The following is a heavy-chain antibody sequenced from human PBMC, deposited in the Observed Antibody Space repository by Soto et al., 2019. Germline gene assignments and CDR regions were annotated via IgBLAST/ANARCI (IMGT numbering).Heavy chain of an antibody. V-gene: IGHV4-30-4*01. CDR1: GGSISSGDYY. Sequence: SETLSLTCTVSGGSISSGDYYWSWIRQPPGKGLEWIGYIYYSGSTYYNPSLKSRVTISVDTSKNQFSLKLSSVTAADTAVYYCAGIPSGYCGGDCCFGYWGQGTLVTVSS. CDR3: AGIPSGYCGGDCCFGY. J-gene: IGHJ4*02. D-gene: IGHD2-21*02. CDR2: IYYSGST.